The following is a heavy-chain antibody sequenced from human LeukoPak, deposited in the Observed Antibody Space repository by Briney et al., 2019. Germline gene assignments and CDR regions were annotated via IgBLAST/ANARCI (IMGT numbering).Heavy chain of an antibody. CDR1: GGSISSGTYY. V-gene: IGHV4-61*02. Sequence: SQTLSLTCTVSGGSISSGTYYWSWIRQPAGKGLEWIGRIYTSGSTNYNPSLKSRATISVDTSQNQFSLKLSSVTAADTAVYYCARDVRWVVDAFDIWGQGTMVTVSS. J-gene: IGHJ3*02. CDR2: IYTSGST. CDR3: ARDVRWVVDAFDI. D-gene: IGHD2-15*01.